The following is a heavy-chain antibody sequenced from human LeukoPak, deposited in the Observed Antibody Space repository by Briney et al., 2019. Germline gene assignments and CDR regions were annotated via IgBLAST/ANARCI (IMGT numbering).Heavy chain of an antibody. CDR1: GYTFTGYY. J-gene: IGHJ5*02. CDR3: ARDLSRYCSSTSCYSGWFDP. V-gene: IGHV1-2*02. D-gene: IGHD2-2*01. Sequence: EASVKVSCKASGYTFTGYYMHWVRQAPGQGLEWMGGINPNSGGANYAQKFQGRVTMTRDTSTSTVYMELSNLRSEDTAVYYCARDLSRYCSSTSCYSGWFDPWGQGTLVTVSS. CDR2: INPNSGGA.